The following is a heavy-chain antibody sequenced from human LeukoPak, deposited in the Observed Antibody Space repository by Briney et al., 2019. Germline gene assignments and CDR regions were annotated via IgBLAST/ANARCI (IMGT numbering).Heavy chain of an antibody. V-gene: IGHV1-46*01. CDR1: GYTFTGYY. CDR3: ARVVGAVDAFDI. D-gene: IGHD1-26*01. J-gene: IGHJ3*02. Sequence: ASVKVSCKASGYTFTGYYMHWVRQAPGQGLEWMGIINPSGGSTSYAQKFQGRVTMTRDTSTSTVYMELSSLRSEDTAVYYCARVVGAVDAFDIWGQGTMVTVSS. CDR2: INPSGGST.